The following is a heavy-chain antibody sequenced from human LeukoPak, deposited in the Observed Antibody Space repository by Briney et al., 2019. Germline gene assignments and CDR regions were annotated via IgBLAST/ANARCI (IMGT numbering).Heavy chain of an antibody. Sequence: GRSLRLSCATSGFTFSSYAMHWVRQAPGKGLEWVALISYDGINQYYADSVKGRFIISRDNSKNTLYLQLNSLRLEDTAVYYCTLTTFGVVYYFDYWGQGTVVTVSS. CDR2: ISYDGINQ. J-gene: IGHJ4*02. CDR1: GFTFSSYA. D-gene: IGHD1/OR15-1a*01. V-gene: IGHV3-30*04. CDR3: TLTTFGVVYYFDY.